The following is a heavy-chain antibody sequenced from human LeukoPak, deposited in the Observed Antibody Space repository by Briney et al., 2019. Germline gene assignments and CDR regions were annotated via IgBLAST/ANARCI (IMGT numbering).Heavy chain of an antibody. J-gene: IGHJ4*02. CDR3: VRGTGY. V-gene: IGHV3-64D*06. CDR1: GFTFSDYY. Sequence: RTGGSLRLSCAASGFTFSDYYMSWVRQAPGKGLEYVSAISSNGDNTYYADSVKGRFTISRDNSKNTLYLQMSSLRADDTAVYYCVRGTGYWGQGTLVTVSS. CDR2: ISSNGDNT.